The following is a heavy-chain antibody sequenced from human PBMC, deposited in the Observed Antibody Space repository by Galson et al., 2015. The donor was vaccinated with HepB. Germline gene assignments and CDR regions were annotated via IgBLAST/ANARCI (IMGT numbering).Heavy chain of an antibody. V-gene: IGHV3-64D*06. CDR2: ISSNGGST. J-gene: IGHJ4*02. Sequence: SLRLSCAASGFTFSSYAMHWVRQAPGKGLEYVSAISSNGGSTYYADSVKGRFTISRDNSKNTLYLQMSSLRAEDTAVYYCVKDLELGNGRQWLAPYYFDYWGQGTLVTVSS. CDR3: VKDLELGNGRQWLAPYYFDY. D-gene: IGHD6-19*01. CDR1: GFTFSSYA.